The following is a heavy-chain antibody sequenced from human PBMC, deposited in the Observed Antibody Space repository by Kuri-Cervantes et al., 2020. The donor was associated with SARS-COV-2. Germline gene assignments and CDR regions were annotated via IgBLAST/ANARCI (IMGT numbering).Heavy chain of an antibody. J-gene: IGHJ3*02. D-gene: IGHD3-3*01. CDR1: GGSISSYY. CDR3: ARVVSRTIFGVVKPDAFDI. V-gene: IGHV4-59*08. Sequence: ESLKISCTVSGGSISSYYWSWIRQPPGKGLEWIGYIYYSGSTYYNPSLKSRVTISVDTSKNQFSLKLSSVTAADTAVYYCARVVSRTIFGVVKPDAFDIWGQGTMVTVSS. CDR2: IYYSGST.